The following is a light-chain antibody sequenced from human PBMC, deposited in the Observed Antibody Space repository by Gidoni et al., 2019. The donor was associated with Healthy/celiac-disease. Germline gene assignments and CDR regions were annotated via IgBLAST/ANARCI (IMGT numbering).Light chain of an antibody. CDR3: QSYDSSNHGV. CDR1: SGSIASNY. CDR2: EDN. V-gene: IGLV6-57*01. J-gene: IGLJ3*02. Sequence: NFMLIQPHSVSESPGKPVTISCTRSSGSIASNYVQWYQQRPGSSPTTVIYEDNQRPSGVPDRFSGSIDSSSNSASLTISGLKTEDEADYYCQSYDSSNHGVFGGGTKLTVL.